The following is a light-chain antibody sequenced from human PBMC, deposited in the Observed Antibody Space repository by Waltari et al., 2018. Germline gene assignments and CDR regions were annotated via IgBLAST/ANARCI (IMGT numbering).Light chain of an antibody. V-gene: IGLV2-14*01. Sequence: QSALTQPTSVSGSPGQSITLSCTGTSRAVGFYNYVSWYQQYPGKVPQLLIYDVSDRPSGVSSRFSGSKSGNTASLTISGLQADDEADYYCNSYTGSSSWVFGGGTKLTVL. CDR2: DVS. J-gene: IGLJ3*02. CDR3: NSYTGSSSWV. CDR1: SRAVGFYNY.